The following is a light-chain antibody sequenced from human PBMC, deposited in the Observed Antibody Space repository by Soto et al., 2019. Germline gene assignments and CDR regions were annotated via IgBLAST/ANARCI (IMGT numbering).Light chain of an antibody. Sequence: QSVLTQPPSVSGAPGQRVTISCTGSSSXXGAGYDVHWYQQLPGTAPKLLIYGNSNRPSGVPDRFSGSKSGTPASLAITGLQAEDEADYYCQSYESSLSGSYVFGTGTKVTVL. J-gene: IGLJ1*01. CDR3: QSYESSLSGSYV. CDR1: SSXXGAGYD. CDR2: GNS. V-gene: IGLV1-40*01.